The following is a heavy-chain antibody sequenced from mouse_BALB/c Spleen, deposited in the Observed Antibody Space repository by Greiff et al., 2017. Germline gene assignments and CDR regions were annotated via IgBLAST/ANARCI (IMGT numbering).Heavy chain of an antibody. Sequence: LQQPGAELVKPGASVKMSCKASGYTFTSYNMHWVKQTPGQGLEWIGAIYPGNGDTSYNQKFKGKATLTADKSSSTAYMQLSSLTSEDSAVYYCARTYGNHDYYAMDYWGQGTSVTVSS. J-gene: IGHJ4*01. CDR3: ARTYGNHDYYAMDY. CDR1: GYTFTSYN. D-gene: IGHD2-10*02. CDR2: IYPGNGDT. V-gene: IGHV1-12*01.